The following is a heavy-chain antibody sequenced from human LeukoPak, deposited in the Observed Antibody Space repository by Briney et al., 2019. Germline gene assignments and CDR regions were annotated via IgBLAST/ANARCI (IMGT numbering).Heavy chain of an antibody. CDR1: GYTFTGYY. V-gene: IGHV1-2*02. CDR3: ARVPRGYCSGGSCYTPGYFQH. J-gene: IGHJ1*01. CDR2: INPNSGGT. D-gene: IGHD2-15*01. Sequence: ASVKVSCKASGYTFTGYYMHWVRQAPGQGLEWMGWINPNSGGTNYAQKFQGRVTMTRDTSISTAYMELGRLRSDDTAVYYCARVPRGYCSGGSCYTPGYFQHWGQGTLVTVSS.